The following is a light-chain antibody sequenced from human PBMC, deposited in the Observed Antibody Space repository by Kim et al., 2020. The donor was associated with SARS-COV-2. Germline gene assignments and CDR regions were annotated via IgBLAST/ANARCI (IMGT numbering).Light chain of an antibody. CDR1: QSVSSNY. J-gene: IGKJ1*01. V-gene: IGKV3-20*01. Sequence: PGARATLTVRASQSVSSNYLAWYQQKPGQAPGLLIYGASSRATGIPDRFSGSGSGTDFTLTITRLEPEDFAVYYCQQYSSSPATFGQGTKVDIK. CDR2: GAS. CDR3: QQYSSSPAT.